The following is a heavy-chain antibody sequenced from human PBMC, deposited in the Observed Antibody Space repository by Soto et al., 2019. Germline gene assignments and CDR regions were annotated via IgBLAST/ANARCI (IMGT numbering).Heavy chain of an antibody. D-gene: IGHD1-26*01. J-gene: IGHJ5*02. CDR3: ARHWGSYRTGFDP. V-gene: IGHV4-59*08. CDR2: IYCSGST. CDR1: GGSISSYY. Sequence: SETLSLTCTVSGGSISSYYWSWIRQPPGKGLEWIGYIYCSGSTNYNPSLKSRVTISVDTSKNQFSLKLSSVTAADTAVYYCARHWGSYRTGFDPWGQGTLVTVSS.